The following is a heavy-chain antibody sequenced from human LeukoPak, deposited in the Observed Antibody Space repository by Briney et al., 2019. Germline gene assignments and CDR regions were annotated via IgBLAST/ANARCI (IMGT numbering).Heavy chain of an antibody. D-gene: IGHD6-19*01. CDR3: ARQRKSPPPSIAVY. Sequence: SETLSLTCTVSGVSISSSSYYWGWIRQPPGKGLEWIGSIYYSGSTYYNPSLKSRVTISVDTSKNQFSLKLSSVTAADTAVYYCARQRKSPPPSIAVYWGQGTLVTVSS. J-gene: IGHJ4*02. CDR2: IYYSGST. CDR1: GVSISSSSYY. V-gene: IGHV4-39*01.